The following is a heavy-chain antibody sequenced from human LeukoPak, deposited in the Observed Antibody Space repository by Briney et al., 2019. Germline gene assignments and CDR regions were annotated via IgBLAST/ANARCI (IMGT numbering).Heavy chain of an antibody. J-gene: IGHJ4*02. CDR2: FDPEDGET. Sequence: ASVKVSCKVSGYTLTELSMHWVRQAPGKGLEWMGGFDPEDGETIYAQKFQGRVTMTEDTSTDTAYMELSSPRSEDTAVYYCATGLLWFGELPLNLDYWGQGTLVTVSS. CDR1: GYTLTELS. CDR3: ATGLLWFGELPLNLDY. V-gene: IGHV1-24*01. D-gene: IGHD3-10*01.